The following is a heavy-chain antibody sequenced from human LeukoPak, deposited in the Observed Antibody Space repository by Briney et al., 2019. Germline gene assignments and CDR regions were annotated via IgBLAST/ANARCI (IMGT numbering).Heavy chain of an antibody. V-gene: IGHV3-23*01. J-gene: IGHJ3*02. D-gene: IGHD1-26*01. CDR2: ISASGVST. CDR1: GFTFSSYA. Sequence: GESLRLSCAASGFTFSSYAMSWVRQAPGKGLDWVSAISASGVSTYYADSVKGRFTISRDNSKNTLYLQMNSLRAEDTAVYYCAKDTSSSGIDAFDIWGQGTMVTVSS. CDR3: AKDTSSSGIDAFDI.